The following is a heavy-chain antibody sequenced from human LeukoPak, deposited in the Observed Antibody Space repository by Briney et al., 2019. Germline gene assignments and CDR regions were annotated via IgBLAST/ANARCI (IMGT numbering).Heavy chain of an antibody. D-gene: IGHD2-2*02. CDR2: INPSGGST. J-gene: IGHJ6*04. CDR1: GYTFTSYY. V-gene: IGHV1-46*01. Sequence: ASVKVSCKASGYTFTSYYMHWVRQAPGQGLGWMGIINPSGGSTSYAQKFQGRVTMTRDMSTSTVYMELSSLRSEDTAVYYCARGEGVRAPISGDLDVWGKGTTVTVSS. CDR3: ARGEGVRAPISGDLDV.